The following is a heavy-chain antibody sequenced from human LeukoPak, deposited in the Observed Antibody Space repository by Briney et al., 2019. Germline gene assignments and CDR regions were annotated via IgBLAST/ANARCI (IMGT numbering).Heavy chain of an antibody. CDR1: GYTFIGYY. V-gene: IGHV1-2*02. D-gene: IGHD2-2*01. CDR2: INPNNGGT. J-gene: IGHJ4*02. Sequence: ASVKVSCKASGYTFIGYYMHWVRQAPGQGLEWMGWINPNNGGTPYSQKFQGRVTMTRDTSINTAYMELTRLTSDDTALYYCARAGGSCGPTSCYGFLGFDYWGQGTLVTVSS. CDR3: ARAGGSCGPTSCYGFLGFDY.